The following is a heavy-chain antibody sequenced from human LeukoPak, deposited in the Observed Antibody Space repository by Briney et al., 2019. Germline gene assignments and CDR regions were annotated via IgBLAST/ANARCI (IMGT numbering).Heavy chain of an antibody. Sequence: PGGSLRLLCAASGFPFRRYSMNWVRQAPGEGLGGVLSICSSSCYIFYTDSVKGRFTISRDNAKNSLYLQMNSLRAEDTAVYYCARSGYSSGWYSEGIGYWGQGTLVTVSS. D-gene: IGHD6-19*01. CDR2: ICSSSCYI. CDR3: ARSGYSSGWYSEGIGY. V-gene: IGHV3-21*01. J-gene: IGHJ4*02. CDR1: GFPFRRYS.